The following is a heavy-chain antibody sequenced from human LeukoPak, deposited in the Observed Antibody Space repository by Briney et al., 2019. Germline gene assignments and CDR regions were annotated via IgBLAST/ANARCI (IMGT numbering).Heavy chain of an antibody. CDR3: AKDRGIRGRNYDFWSGYYYYGMDV. J-gene: IGHJ6*02. V-gene: IGHV3-23*01. D-gene: IGHD3-3*01. Sequence: GESLKISCAASGFTFSSYAMSWVRQAPGKGLEWVSAISGSGGSTYYADSVEGRFTISRDNSKNTLYLQMNSLRAEDTAVYYCAKDRGIRGRNYDFWSGYYYYGMDVWGQGTTVTVSS. CDR1: GFTFSSYA. CDR2: ISGSGGST.